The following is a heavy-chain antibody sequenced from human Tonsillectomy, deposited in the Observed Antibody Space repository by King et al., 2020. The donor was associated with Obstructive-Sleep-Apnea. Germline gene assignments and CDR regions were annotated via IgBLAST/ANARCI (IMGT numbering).Heavy chain of an antibody. CDR2: INHSGST. Sequence: VQLQQCGAGLLKPSETLSLTCAVYGGSFSGYYWSWIRQPPGKGLEWIGEINHSGSTNYNPSLKSRVTISVDTSKNQFSLNLSSVTAADTAVYYCSRGPAFLTGLSSCAFDIWGQGTMVTVSS. CDR1: GGSFSGYY. V-gene: IGHV4-34*01. CDR3: SRGPAFLTGLSSCAFDI. J-gene: IGHJ3*02. D-gene: IGHD3-9*01.